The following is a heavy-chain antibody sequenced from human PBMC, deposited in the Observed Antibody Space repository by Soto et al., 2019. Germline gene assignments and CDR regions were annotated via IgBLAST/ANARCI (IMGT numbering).Heavy chain of an antibody. Sequence: LRLSCAASGFTFRSYTMDWVRQAPGKGLEWVSSISSSSSDIYYADSVKGRFTVSRDNAKNSLYLQMNSLRAEDTAVYYCASLVAAPSSFSSYYYGMDVWGQGTTVTVSS. CDR1: GFTFRSYT. CDR2: ISSSSSDI. J-gene: IGHJ6*02. CDR3: ASLVAAPSSFSSYYYGMDV. D-gene: IGHD6-6*01. V-gene: IGHV3-21*01.